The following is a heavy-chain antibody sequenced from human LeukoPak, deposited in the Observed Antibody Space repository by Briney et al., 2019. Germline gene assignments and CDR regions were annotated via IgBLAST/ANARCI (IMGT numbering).Heavy chain of an antibody. J-gene: IGHJ4*02. Sequence: EGSLRLSCVASGFTFTDHPMNWVRQAPGKGLEWISYIGGDGIAFYADSVKGRFTASKDDARKSMYLQMNSLRVEDTAVYYCAKDRENWAIDDGGQGTQVTVSS. CDR3: AKDRENWAIDD. V-gene: IGHV3-69-1*01. CDR1: GFTFTDHP. CDR2: IGGDGIA. D-gene: IGHD3-16*01.